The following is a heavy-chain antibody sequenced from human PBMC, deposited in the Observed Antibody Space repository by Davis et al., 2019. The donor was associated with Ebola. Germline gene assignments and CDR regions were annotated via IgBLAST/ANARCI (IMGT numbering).Heavy chain of an antibody. J-gene: IGHJ6*02. CDR3: ARDRSGSTYNGMDV. CDR1: GFTFSSYA. D-gene: IGHD3-10*01. Sequence: GGSLRLSCAASGFTFSSYAMYWVRQAPGKGLEWVAVISYDGSNKYYADSVKGRFTISRDNAKNTVYLQMKSLGVEDTAVFYCARDRSGSTYNGMDVWGQGTTVTVSS. CDR2: ISYDGSNK. V-gene: IGHV3-30-3*01.